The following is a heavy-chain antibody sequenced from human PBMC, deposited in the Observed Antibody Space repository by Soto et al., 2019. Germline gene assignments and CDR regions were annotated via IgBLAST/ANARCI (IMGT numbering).Heavy chain of an antibody. CDR1: GYTFSDFG. D-gene: IGHD2-15*01. CDR3: ARASYCSGGTCTTWFHP. Sequence: GASVKVSCKPSGYTFSDFGITWVRQAPGQGLEWMGWIDTSIGHTNFAQKFDDRVTMTTDTSTNTAYMDLRRLRSDDTAVYYCARASYCSGGTCTTWFHPWGQGTLVTVSS. J-gene: IGHJ5*02. V-gene: IGHV1-18*01. CDR2: IDTSIGHT.